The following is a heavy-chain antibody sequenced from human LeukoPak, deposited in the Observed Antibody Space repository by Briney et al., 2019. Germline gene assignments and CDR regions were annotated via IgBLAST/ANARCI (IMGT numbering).Heavy chain of an antibody. J-gene: IGHJ4*02. V-gene: IGHV4-59*08. CDR3: ARRGSSGWYEFDY. D-gene: IGHD6-19*01. Sequence: PSETLSLTCSVSNDSIRNYYWSWIRQPPGKALEWIGYIYHTGNTNYNPSLKSRLTMSIDTSKNQFSLNLNSVTAADTAVYYCARRGSSGWYEFDYWGQGTLVTVSS. CDR1: NDSIRNYY. CDR2: IYHTGNT.